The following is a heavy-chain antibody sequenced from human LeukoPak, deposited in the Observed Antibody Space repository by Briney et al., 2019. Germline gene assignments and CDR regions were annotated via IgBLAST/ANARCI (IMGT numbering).Heavy chain of an antibody. CDR2: IYYSGST. Sequence: PSETLSLTCTVSGGSISRSSFYWGWIRQSPRKGLEWIASIYYSGSTYYNPSLKSRVTISVDTSKNQFSLKLSSVTAADTAVYYCARVIAAAAPMDVWGQGTTVTVSS. CDR3: ARVIAAAAPMDV. D-gene: IGHD6-13*01. J-gene: IGHJ6*02. V-gene: IGHV4-39*01. CDR1: GGSISRSSFY.